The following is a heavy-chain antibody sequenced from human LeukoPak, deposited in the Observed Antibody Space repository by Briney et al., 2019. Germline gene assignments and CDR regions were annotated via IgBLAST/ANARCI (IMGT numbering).Heavy chain of an antibody. V-gene: IGHV3-48*03. CDR3: AREKYCGGDCYSSLDY. D-gene: IGHD2-21*02. Sequence: GGSLRLSCAASGFTFSSYEMNWVRQAPGKGLEWVSYISSSGSTIYYADSVKGRFTISRDNAKNSLYLQMNSLRAEDTAVYYCAREKYCGGDCYSSLDYWGQGTLVTVSS. CDR1: GFTFSSYE. J-gene: IGHJ4*02. CDR2: ISSSGSTI.